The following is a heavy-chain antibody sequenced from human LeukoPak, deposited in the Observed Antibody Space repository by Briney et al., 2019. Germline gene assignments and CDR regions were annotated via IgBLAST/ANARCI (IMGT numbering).Heavy chain of an antibody. D-gene: IGHD5-18*01. CDR1: GYTFTGYY. Sequence: ASVKVSCKASGYTFTGYYMHWVRQALGQGLEWMGWINPNSGGTNYAQKFQGRVTMTRDTSISTAYMELSRLRSDDTAVYYCARDTAYTAMASDDAFDIWGQGTMVTVSS. CDR2: INPNSGGT. V-gene: IGHV1-2*02. J-gene: IGHJ3*02. CDR3: ARDTAYTAMASDDAFDI.